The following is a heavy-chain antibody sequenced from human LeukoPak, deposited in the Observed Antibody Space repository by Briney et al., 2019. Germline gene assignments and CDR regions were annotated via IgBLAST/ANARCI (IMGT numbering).Heavy chain of an antibody. CDR2: INHSGST. CDR1: GGSFSGYY. J-gene: IGHJ3*02. Sequence: PSETLSLTCAVYGGSFSGYYWSWLRQPPGKGLEWIGEINHSGSTNYNPSLKSRVTISVDTSKHQFSLKLSSVTAADTAVYYCATYWDIVVVPSAMEAFDIWGQGTMVTVSS. V-gene: IGHV4-34*01. CDR3: ATYWDIVVVPSAMEAFDI. D-gene: IGHD2-2*01.